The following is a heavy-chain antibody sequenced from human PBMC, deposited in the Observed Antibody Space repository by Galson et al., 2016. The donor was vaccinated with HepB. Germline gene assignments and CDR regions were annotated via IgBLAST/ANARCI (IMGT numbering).Heavy chain of an antibody. V-gene: IGHV4-4*02. CDR3: AASSGWWRLDS. CDR1: GASITSGHW. J-gene: IGHJ4*02. Sequence: SETLSLTCGVSGASITSGHWWSCVRQPPGKGLEWIGEMPHTGGTSYNPSLKSRVTISLDRSNNQFSVKITSVTAADTAVYYCAASSGWWRLDSWGQGILVTVSS. D-gene: IGHD6-19*01. CDR2: MPHTGGT.